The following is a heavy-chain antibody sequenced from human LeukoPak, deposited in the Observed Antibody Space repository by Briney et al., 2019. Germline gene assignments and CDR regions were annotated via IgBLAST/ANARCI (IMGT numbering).Heavy chain of an antibody. Sequence: GESLKISCKGSGYSFTSYWIGWVRQMPGKGLEWMGIIYPGDSDTRYSPSFQGQVTISADKSISTAYLQWSSLKASDTAMYYCARLRVVPAAKVYYFGYWGQGTLVTVSS. J-gene: IGHJ4*02. CDR1: GYSFTSYW. D-gene: IGHD2-2*01. V-gene: IGHV5-51*01. CDR2: IYPGDSDT. CDR3: ARLRVVPAAKVYYFGY.